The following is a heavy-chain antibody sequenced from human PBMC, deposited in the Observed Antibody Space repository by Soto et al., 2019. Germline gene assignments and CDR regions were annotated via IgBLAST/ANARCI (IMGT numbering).Heavy chain of an antibody. V-gene: IGHV3-30*18. Sequence: QVQLVESGGGVVQPGRSLRLSCAASGFSFSTYGIHWVRQAPGKGLEWVALISYDGGNTYYADSVKGRFAISRDNSKNTLFLQMSSLRAEDTAVYFCAKDGRFCGGDCLDYWGQGTLVTVSS. CDR1: GFSFSTYG. CDR2: ISYDGGNT. CDR3: AKDGRFCGGDCLDY. D-gene: IGHD2-21*02. J-gene: IGHJ4*02.